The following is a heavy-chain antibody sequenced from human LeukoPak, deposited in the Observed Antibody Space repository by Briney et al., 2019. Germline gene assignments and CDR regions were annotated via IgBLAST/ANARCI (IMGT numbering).Heavy chain of an antibody. V-gene: IGHV3-21*01. J-gene: IGHJ4*02. D-gene: IGHD3-22*01. CDR2: IDSSSYNI. Sequence: GGSLRLSCAASGFTFSIYSMNWVRQAPGKGLEWVSSIDSSSYNIYYADSVKGRFTISRDNAQSSVFLQMNSLRAEDTAVYYCARDLAYYYDRNYEWGQGTLVTVSS. CDR3: ARDLAYYYDRNYE. CDR1: GFTFSIYS.